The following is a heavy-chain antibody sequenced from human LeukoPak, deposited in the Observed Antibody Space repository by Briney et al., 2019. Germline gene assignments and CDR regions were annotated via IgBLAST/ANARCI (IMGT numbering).Heavy chain of an antibody. CDR3: AKASEGHYYDSSGYYFDY. CDR2: ISYDGSNK. D-gene: IGHD3-22*01. CDR1: GFTFSSYG. J-gene: IGHJ4*02. Sequence: GGSLRLSCAASGFTFSSYGMHWVRQAPGKGLEWVAVISYDGSNKYYADSVKGRFTISRDNSKNTLYLQMNSLRAEDTAVYYCAKASEGHYYDSSGYYFDYWGQGTLVTVSS. V-gene: IGHV3-30*18.